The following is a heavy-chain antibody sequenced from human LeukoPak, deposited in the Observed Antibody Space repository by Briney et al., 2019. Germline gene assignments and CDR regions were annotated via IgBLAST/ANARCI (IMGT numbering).Heavy chain of an antibody. Sequence: GGSLRLSCAASGFTFSSYAMSWVRQAPGRGLEWVSAISGSGGSTYYADSVKGRFTISRDNSKDTLYLQMNSLRAEDTAVYYCAKVREYDYGGSLYYIDYWGQGTLVTVSS. CDR1: GFTFSSYA. CDR2: ISGSGGST. CDR3: AKVREYDYGGSLYYIDY. D-gene: IGHD4-23*01. J-gene: IGHJ4*01. V-gene: IGHV3-23*01.